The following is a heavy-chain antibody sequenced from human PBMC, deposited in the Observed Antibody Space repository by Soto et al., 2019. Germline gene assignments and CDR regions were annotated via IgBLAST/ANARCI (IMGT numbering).Heavy chain of an antibody. CDR3: ARGSTMVRGVISRTTN. CDR1: GGSFSGYY. D-gene: IGHD3-10*01. J-gene: IGHJ4*02. Sequence: QVQLQQWGAGLLKPSETLSLTCAVYGGSFSGYYWSWIRQPPGKGLEWIGEINHSGSTNYNPSLKSRVTISVDTSKNQCSLKLSSVTAADTAVYYCARGSTMVRGVISRTTNWGQGTLVTVSS. V-gene: IGHV4-34*01. CDR2: INHSGST.